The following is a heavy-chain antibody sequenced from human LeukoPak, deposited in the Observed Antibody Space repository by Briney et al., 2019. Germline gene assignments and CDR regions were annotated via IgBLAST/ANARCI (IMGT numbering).Heavy chain of an antibody. CDR3: ARLTSTIPDAFDI. V-gene: IGHV3-64*01. CDR2: ISSNGGIT. Sequence: GGSLRLSCAASEFTYITYTMHWVRQAPGKGLEHVSAISSNGGITYYANSVKGRFTISRDNSKNTLYLQMGSLRAEDMAVYYCARLTSTIPDAFDIWGQGTMVTVSS. CDR1: EFTYITYT. J-gene: IGHJ3*02. D-gene: IGHD3-3*01.